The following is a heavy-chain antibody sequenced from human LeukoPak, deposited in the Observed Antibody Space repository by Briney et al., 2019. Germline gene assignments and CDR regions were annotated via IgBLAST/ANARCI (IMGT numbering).Heavy chain of an antibody. Sequence: GGSLRPSCAASGFTFSSYAMSWVRQAPGKGLEWVSAISGSGGSTYYADSVKGRFTISRDNSKNTLYLQMNSLRAEDTAVYYCARVRSGYYYNDYWGQGTLVTVSS. CDR1: GFTFSSYA. D-gene: IGHD3-22*01. V-gene: IGHV3-23*01. CDR3: ARVRSGYYYNDY. J-gene: IGHJ4*02. CDR2: ISGSGGST.